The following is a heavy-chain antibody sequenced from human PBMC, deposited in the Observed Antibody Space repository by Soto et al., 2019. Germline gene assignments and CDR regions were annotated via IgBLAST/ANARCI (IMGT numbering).Heavy chain of an antibody. CDR3: ARDLGGSIQNKNWFDP. Sequence: ASVKVSCKASGGTFSSYAISWVRQAPGQGLEWMGGIIPIFGTANYAQKFQGRVTITVYESTCTAYMELCSLRSEDTVVYYCARDLGGSIQNKNWFDPWGQGTLVTVSS. CDR1: GGTFSSYA. CDR2: IIPIFGTA. D-gene: IGHD1-26*01. V-gene: IGHV1-69*13. J-gene: IGHJ5*02.